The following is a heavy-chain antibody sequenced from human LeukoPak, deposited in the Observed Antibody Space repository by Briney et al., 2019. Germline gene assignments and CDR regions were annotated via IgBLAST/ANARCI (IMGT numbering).Heavy chain of an antibody. V-gene: IGHV4-59*01. J-gene: IGHJ4*02. D-gene: IGHD6-13*01. CDR3: ARGVYIAAAQYGY. CDR1: GGSISSYC. Sequence: PSETLSLTCTVSGGSISSYCWNWIRQPPGKGLESIGYIYYSGTTNYNPSLKSRVTISVDTSKNQFSLKLSSVTAADTAVYYCARGVYIAAAQYGYWGQGTLVTVSS. CDR2: IYYSGTT.